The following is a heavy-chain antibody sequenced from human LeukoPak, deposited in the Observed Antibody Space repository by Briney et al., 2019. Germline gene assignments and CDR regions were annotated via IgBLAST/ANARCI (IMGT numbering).Heavy chain of an antibody. Sequence: ASVKVSCKASGGTFSSYAISWVRQVPGQGLEWMGWIYPNNGGTNYAQKFQGRVTMTRDTSISTAYLDLSGLRSDDTAVYFCAREIWYYSQWGQGTLVTVSS. CDR1: GGTFSSYA. V-gene: IGHV1-2*02. D-gene: IGHD6-13*01. CDR3: AREIWYYSQ. CDR2: IYPNNGGT. J-gene: IGHJ4*02.